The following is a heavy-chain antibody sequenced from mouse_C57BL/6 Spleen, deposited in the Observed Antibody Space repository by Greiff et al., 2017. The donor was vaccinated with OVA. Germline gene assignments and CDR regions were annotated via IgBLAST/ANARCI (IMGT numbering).Heavy chain of an antibody. J-gene: IGHJ2*01. CDR2: IDPSDSYT. CDR1: GYTFTSYW. CDR3: ARAIYSNYFDY. Sequence: QVQLQQPGAELVMPGASVKLSCKASGYTFTSYWMHWVKQRPGQGLEWIGEIDPSDSYTNYNQKFKGKSTLTVDKSSSTAYMQLSSLTSEDSAVYYCARAIYSNYFDYWGQGTTLTVSS. V-gene: IGHV1-69*01. D-gene: IGHD2-5*01.